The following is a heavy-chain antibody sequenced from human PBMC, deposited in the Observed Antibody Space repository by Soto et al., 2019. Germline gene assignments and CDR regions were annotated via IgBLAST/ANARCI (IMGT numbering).Heavy chain of an antibody. CDR1: GFTFDSHT. CDR3: ARTYSSSWNALDY. J-gene: IGHJ4*02. V-gene: IGHV3-30*04. Sequence: QVQLVESGGGVVQPGRSLRLSCTASGFTFDSHTMHWVRQSPGKGLEWVALISFDGSLKYDSDSVKGRFSISRDNSKNTVFLEMNSLRPEDTAVYYCARTYSSSWNALDYWGQGVQVIVSS. CDR2: ISFDGSLK. D-gene: IGHD6-13*01.